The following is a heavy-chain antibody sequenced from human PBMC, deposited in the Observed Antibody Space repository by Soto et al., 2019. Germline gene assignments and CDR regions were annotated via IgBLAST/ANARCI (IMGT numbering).Heavy chain of an antibody. J-gene: IGHJ6*02. CDR3: ARGYGDYGGDFYYGMAV. Sequence: EVQLVESGGGLVKPGGSLRLSCAASGFTFSSYSMNWVRQAPGKGLEWVSSISTSSTYIYYADSLKGRFTISGDNAKNLLYLQMNSLKAEDTAVYFCARGYGDYGGDFYYGMAVWGQGTTVTVSS. CDR1: GFTFSSYS. D-gene: IGHD4-17*01. CDR2: ISTSSTYI. V-gene: IGHV3-21*01.